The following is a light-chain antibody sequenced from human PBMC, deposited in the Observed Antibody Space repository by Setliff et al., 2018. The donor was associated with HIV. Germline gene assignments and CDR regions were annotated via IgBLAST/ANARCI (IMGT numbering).Light chain of an antibody. CDR1: SSDVGAYNY. Sequence: QSVLAQPASVSGSPGQSITFSCTGSSSDVGAYNYVSWYQQHPGKAPKLIIYDVSKRPSGVPDRFSGSKSGDTASLTISGLQSEDEADYYCCSYAGTYTYIFGTGTKVTVL. J-gene: IGLJ1*01. CDR3: CSYAGTYTYI. CDR2: DVS. V-gene: IGLV2-11*01.